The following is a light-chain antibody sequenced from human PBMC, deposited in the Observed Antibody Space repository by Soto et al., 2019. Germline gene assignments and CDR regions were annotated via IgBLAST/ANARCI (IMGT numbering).Light chain of an antibody. CDR3: QQYNNWPPWT. V-gene: IGKV3-15*01. J-gene: IGKJ1*01. Sequence: EGVMTQSRATPCVSAVGTATRSRKASQSVTTNMAWYQQKPGQAPRLLIYGASTRATGIPARFSGSGSGTDFTLTISSLQSEDFAVYYCQQYNNWPPWTFGQGTKVDIK. CDR1: QSVTTN. CDR2: GAS.